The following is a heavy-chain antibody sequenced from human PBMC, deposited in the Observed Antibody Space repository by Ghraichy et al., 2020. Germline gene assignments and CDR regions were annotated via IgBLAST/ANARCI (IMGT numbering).Heavy chain of an antibody. CDR2: FSAYHGNT. J-gene: IGHJ5*02. Sequence: ASVKVSCKASGYTFTSYGISWVRQAPGQGLEWMGWFSAYHGNTNYAQKLQGRVTMTTDTSTSTAYMELRSLRSDDTAVYYCARGGRRGSSYHNWFDPWGQGTLVTVSS. CDR3: ARGGRRGSSYHNWFDP. V-gene: IGHV1-18*01. D-gene: IGHD6-13*01. CDR1: GYTFTSYG.